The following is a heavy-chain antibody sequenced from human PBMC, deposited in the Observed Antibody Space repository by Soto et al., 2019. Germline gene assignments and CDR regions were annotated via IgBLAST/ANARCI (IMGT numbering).Heavy chain of an antibody. CDR2: ISGSSSNT. D-gene: IGHD5-12*01. V-gene: IGHV3-11*03. Sequence: PGGSLRLSCAASGFTFSNYSMSWIRQAPGKGLEWVSSISGSSSNTYYADSVKGRFTISRDNAKNTLYLQMNSLRAEDTAVYYCARYILATIWDYYYYGMDVWGQGTTGIVSS. CDR1: GFTFSNYS. J-gene: IGHJ6*02. CDR3: ARYILATIWDYYYYGMDV.